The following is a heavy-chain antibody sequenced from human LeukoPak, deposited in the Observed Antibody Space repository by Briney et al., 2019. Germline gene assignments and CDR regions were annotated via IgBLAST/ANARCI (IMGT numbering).Heavy chain of an antibody. CDR2: IKQDGSEN. D-gene: IGHD3-10*01. J-gene: IGHJ6*03. Sequence: PAESLRLSCAASGFTFSNYWMTWVRQAPGKGLEWVADIKQDGSENVYVNSVRGRIIISSDNAKMSLFMQMNSLIADASALYYSARDRGQFHGVDYMDVWGKGTTGTVS. V-gene: IGHV3-7*01. CDR1: GFTFSNYW. CDR3: ARDRGQFHGVDYMDV.